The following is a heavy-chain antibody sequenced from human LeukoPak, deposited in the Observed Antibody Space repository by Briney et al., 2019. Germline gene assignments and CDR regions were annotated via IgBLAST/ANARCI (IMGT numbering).Heavy chain of an antibody. CDR2: IIPIFGTA. CDR1: GGTFSSYA. D-gene: IGHD6-19*01. Sequence: GASVKVSCKASGGTFSSYAISWVRQSPGQGLEWMGGIIPIFGTANYAQKFQGRVTITTDESTSTAYMELSSLRSEDTAVYYCARDPVHSSGWPVGSYWGQGTLVTVSS. J-gene: IGHJ4*02. CDR3: ARDPVHSSGWPVGSY. V-gene: IGHV1-69*05.